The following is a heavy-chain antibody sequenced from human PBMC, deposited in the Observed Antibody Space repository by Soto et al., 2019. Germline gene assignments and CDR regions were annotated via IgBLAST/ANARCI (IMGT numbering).Heavy chain of an antibody. J-gene: IGHJ4*02. CDR1: GFTFSSYG. CDR3: AKDGEKVEVVAVTPTHYFDY. CDR2: ISYHGSNK. D-gene: IGHD2-15*01. Sequence: HPGASLRLSCAGSGFTFSSYGMQWVRQSPGQGLEWVAVISYHGSNKYYADPVKGRFTISRDNSKNTLYLQMNSLRAEHTAVYHCAKDGEKVEVVAVTPTHYFDYWGQGTLVTVSS. V-gene: IGHV3-30*18.